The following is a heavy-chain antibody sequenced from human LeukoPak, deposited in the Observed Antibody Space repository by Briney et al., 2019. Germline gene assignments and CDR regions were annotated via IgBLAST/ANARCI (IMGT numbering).Heavy chain of an antibody. CDR2: ISSNGGST. J-gene: IGHJ3*02. D-gene: IGHD2-21*02. V-gene: IGHV3-64*01. Sequence: GGSLRLSCAASGFTFSSYAMHWVRQAPGKGLEYVSAISSNGGSTYYANSVKGRFTISRDNSKNTLYLQMGSLRAEDMAVYYCARSLTYCGGDCYPLVAFDIWGQGTMVTVSS. CDR3: ARSLTYCGGDCYPLVAFDI. CDR1: GFTFSSYA.